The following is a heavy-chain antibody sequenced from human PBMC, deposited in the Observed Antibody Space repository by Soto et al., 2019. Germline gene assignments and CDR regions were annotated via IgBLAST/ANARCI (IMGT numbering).Heavy chain of an antibody. CDR2: INDSGNI. V-gene: IGHV4-34*01. CDR1: GGSFSGYQ. J-gene: IGHJ6*03. D-gene: IGHD3-10*01. CDR3: ARGLILWFGELSRRGGYSYCMDV. Sequence: QVQLQQWGAGLLKPSETLSLTCAVYGGSFSGYQWSWIRQTPGKGLEWIGEINDSGNINYNPSLKSRVTILVDTAKKQISLKLSSVTAADTAVYSCARGLILWFGELSRRGGYSYCMDVWGKGTTVTVSS.